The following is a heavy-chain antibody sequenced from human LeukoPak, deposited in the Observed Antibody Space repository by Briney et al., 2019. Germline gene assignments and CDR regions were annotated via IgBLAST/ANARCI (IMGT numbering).Heavy chain of an antibody. CDR1: GFTFSSYE. CDR3: AALFLWTGDYYYGMDV. J-gene: IGHJ6*02. V-gene: IGHV3-48*03. Sequence: GRSLRLSCAASGFTFSSYEMNWVRQAPGKGLEWVSYISSSGSTIYYADSVKGRFTISRDNAKNSLYLQMNSLRAEDTAVYYCAALFLWTGDYYYGMDVWGQGTTVTVSS. CDR2: ISSSGSTI. D-gene: IGHD2-21*01.